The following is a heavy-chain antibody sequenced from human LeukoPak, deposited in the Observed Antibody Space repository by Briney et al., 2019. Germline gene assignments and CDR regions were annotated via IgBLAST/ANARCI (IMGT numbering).Heavy chain of an antibody. CDR3: ATYRDGYNSAVFDY. CDR1: GYTLTELS. Sequence: ASVKVSCKVSGYTLTELSMHWVRQAPGKGLEWMGGFGPEDGETIYAQKFQGRVTMTEDTSTDTAYMELSSLRSEDTAVYYCATYRDGYNSAVFDYWGQGTLVTVSS. CDR2: FGPEDGET. V-gene: IGHV1-24*01. D-gene: IGHD5-24*01. J-gene: IGHJ4*02.